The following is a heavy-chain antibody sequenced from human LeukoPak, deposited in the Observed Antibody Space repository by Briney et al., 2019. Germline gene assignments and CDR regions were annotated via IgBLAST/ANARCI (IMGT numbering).Heavy chain of an antibody. CDR1: GFTFSSYA. CDR2: ISSSGSTI. J-gene: IGHJ6*04. Sequence: GGSPRLSCAASGFTFSSYAMSWVRQAPGKGLEWVSYISSSGSTIYYADSVKGRFTISRDNAKNSLYLQMNSLGAEDTAVYYCAELGITMIGGVWSKGTTVTISS. CDR3: AELGITMIGGV. V-gene: IGHV3-48*03. D-gene: IGHD3-10*02.